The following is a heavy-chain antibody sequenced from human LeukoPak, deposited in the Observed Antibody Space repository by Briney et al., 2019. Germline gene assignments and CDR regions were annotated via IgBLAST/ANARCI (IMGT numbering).Heavy chain of an antibody. CDR3: ARENYDFWSGYSDFDY. Sequence: GGSLRLSCAASGFTFNKYNMNWVRQAPGKGLEWVSSISSSSSYIYYADSVKGRFTISRDNAKNSLYLQMNSLRAEDTAVYYCARENYDFWSGYSDFDYWGQGTLVTVSS. V-gene: IGHV3-21*01. J-gene: IGHJ4*02. D-gene: IGHD3-3*01. CDR2: ISSSSSYI. CDR1: GFTFNKYN.